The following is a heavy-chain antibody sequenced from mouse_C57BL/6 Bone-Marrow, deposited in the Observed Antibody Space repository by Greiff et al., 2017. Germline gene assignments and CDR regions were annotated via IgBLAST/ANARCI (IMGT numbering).Heavy chain of an antibody. CDR3: ARQGGRWLLVFAY. V-gene: IGHV5-6*01. CDR2: ISSGGSYP. CDR1: GFTFSNYG. Sequence: EVQRVESGGDLVKPGGSLKLSCAASGFTFSNYGMSWVRQTPDKRLEWVATISSGGSYPYSPDSVKGRVSISRENAKNTLYLQMSSLKSKDTAMYYYARQGGRWLLVFAYWGQGTLVTVSA. J-gene: IGHJ3*01. D-gene: IGHD2-3*01.